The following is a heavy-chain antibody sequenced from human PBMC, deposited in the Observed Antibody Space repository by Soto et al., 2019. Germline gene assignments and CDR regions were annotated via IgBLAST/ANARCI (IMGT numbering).Heavy chain of an antibody. CDR1: GFIFDNYA. J-gene: IGHJ6*02. CDR3: AKVPQYNSAWFYYYGVDV. V-gene: IGHV3-23*01. CDR2: ISGSGDNI. Sequence: GESLKISCAASGFIFDNYAMSWVRQAPGKGLEWVSAISGSGDNIYYADPVKGRFTMSRDNSKNTLYLQMNSLRAEDTAIYYCAKVPQYNSAWFYYYGVDVWGQGTTVTVSS. D-gene: IGHD6-19*01.